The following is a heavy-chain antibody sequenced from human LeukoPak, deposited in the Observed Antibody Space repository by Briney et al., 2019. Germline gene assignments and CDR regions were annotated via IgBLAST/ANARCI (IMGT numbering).Heavy chain of an antibody. J-gene: IGHJ4*02. CDR3: ARDKEDYVWGSYPFDY. V-gene: IGHV1-69*04. CDR2: ITPILGIA. CDR1: GGTFSSYA. Sequence: ASVKVSCKASGGTFSSYAISWVRQAPGQGLEWMGRITPILGIANYAQKFQGRVTITADKSTSTAYMELSSLRSEDTAVYYCARDKEDYVWGSYPFDYWGQGTLVTVSS. D-gene: IGHD3-16*02.